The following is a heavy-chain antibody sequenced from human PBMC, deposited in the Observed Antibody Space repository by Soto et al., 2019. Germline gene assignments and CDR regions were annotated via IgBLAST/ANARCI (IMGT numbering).Heavy chain of an antibody. CDR1: GFTFDDYA. V-gene: IGHV3-9*01. Sequence: EVQLVESGGGLVQPGRSLRLSCAASGFTFDDYAMHWVRQAPGKGLEWVSGISWNSGSIGYADSVKGRFTISRDNAKNSLYLQMYSLRAEDTALYYCANEGFDYWGQGTLVTVSS. CDR2: ISWNSGSI. J-gene: IGHJ4*02. CDR3: ANEGFDY.